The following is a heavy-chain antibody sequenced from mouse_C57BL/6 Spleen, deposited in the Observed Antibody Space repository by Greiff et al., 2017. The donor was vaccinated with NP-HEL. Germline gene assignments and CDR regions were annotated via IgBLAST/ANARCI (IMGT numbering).Heavy chain of an antibody. CDR2: INPKYGTT. J-gene: IGHJ1*03. V-gene: IGHV1-39*01. Sequence: EVKLVESGPELVKPGASVKISCKASGYSFTDYNMNWVKQSNGKSLEWIGVINPKYGTTSYNQKFKGKATLTVDQSSSTAYMQLNSLTSEDSAVYYCARRGYYYGPYWYFDVWGTGTTVTVSS. CDR3: ARRGYYYGPYWYFDV. D-gene: IGHD1-1*01. CDR1: GYSFTDYN.